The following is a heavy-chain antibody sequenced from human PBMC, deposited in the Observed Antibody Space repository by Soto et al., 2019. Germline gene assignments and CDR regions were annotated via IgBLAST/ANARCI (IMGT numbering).Heavy chain of an antibody. D-gene: IGHD3-3*01. Sequence: PSVTLSITWSVSGGYSISAAYYWSWIHQRPGEGLEWIGFISYSGNTYHSPSLKSRLVLSVDTSKNQFSLELDFMTAADTAVYYCARGPSPFWSSYRFAYFDSWGHGIPVTVSS. V-gene: IGHV4-31*02. J-gene: IGHJ4*01. CDR3: ARGPSPFWSSYRFAYFDS. CDR1: GGYSISAAYY. CDR2: ISYSGNT.